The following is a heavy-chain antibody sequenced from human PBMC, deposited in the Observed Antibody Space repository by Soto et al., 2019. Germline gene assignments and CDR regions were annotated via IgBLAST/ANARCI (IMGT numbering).Heavy chain of an antibody. CDR2: IDPSDSYT. J-gene: IGHJ5*02. V-gene: IGHV5-10-1*01. D-gene: IGHD6-19*01. CDR3: ARRGGQWLNNWFDP. Sequence: PGESRKISCKGSGYSFTSYWISWVRQMPGKGLEWMGRIDPSDSYTNYSPSFQGHVTISADKSISTAYLQWGSLKASDTAMYYCARRGGQWLNNWFDPWGQGTLVTVSS. CDR1: GYSFTSYW.